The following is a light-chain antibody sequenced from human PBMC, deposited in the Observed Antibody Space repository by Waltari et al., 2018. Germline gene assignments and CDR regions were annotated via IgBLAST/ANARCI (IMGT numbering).Light chain of an antibody. V-gene: IGLV3-25*03. Sequence: SSDLTQPPSVSVSPGQTARIPCSGDKLSSQYVYWYQQKPGQTPIIPIRKEPEGPSGVPGRFSGSTSGTTVTLTITGVQPEDEADYYCQSAHPNTGVVFGGGTKLTVL. J-gene: IGLJ2*01. CDR2: KEP. CDR3: QSAHPNTGVV. CDR1: KLSSQY.